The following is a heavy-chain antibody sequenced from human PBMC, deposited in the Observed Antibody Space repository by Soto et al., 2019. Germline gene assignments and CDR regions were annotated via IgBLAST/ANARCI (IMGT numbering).Heavy chain of an antibody. V-gene: IGHV4-34*01. CDR3: ARGQSSLLLDC. CDR2: INHSGST. Sequence: QVQLQQWGAGLLKASVTLSLTCAVYGGSFSGYYWSWIRQPPGKGLEWIGEINHSGSTNYNPSLKSRVSISVDTSKNQFSLKLSSVTAADTAVYYCARGQSSLLLDCWGQGVLVTVSS. D-gene: IGHD2-8*02. J-gene: IGHJ4*02. CDR1: GGSFSGYY.